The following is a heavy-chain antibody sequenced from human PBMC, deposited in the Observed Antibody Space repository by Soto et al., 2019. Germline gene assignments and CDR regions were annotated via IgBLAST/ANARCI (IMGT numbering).Heavy chain of an antibody. Sequence: QVQLVESGGGVVQPGRSLRLSCAASGFTFSSYAMHWVRQAPGKGLEWVAVISYDGSNKYYADSVKGRFTISRDNSKNTLYLQMNSLRAEDTAVYYCARDQGGLSDDYGDYVVIYYGMDVWGQGTMVTVSS. CDR1: GFTFSSYA. D-gene: IGHD4-17*01. CDR3: ARDQGGLSDDYGDYVVIYYGMDV. CDR2: ISYDGSNK. V-gene: IGHV3-30-3*01. J-gene: IGHJ6*02.